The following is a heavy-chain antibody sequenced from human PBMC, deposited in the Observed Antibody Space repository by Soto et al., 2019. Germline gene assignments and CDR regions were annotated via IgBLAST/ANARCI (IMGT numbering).Heavy chain of an antibody. J-gene: IGHJ3*02. CDR3: ARDQGRGSYYPRDAFDI. CDR2: ISYDGSNK. Sequence: QVQLVESGGGVVQPGRSLRLSCAASGFTFSSYAMHWVRQAPGKGLEWVAVISYDGSNKYYADSVKGRFTISRDNSKNPLYLQMNSLRAEDTAVYYCARDQGRGSYYPRDAFDIWGQGTMVTVSS. D-gene: IGHD1-26*01. CDR1: GFTFSSYA. V-gene: IGHV3-30-3*01.